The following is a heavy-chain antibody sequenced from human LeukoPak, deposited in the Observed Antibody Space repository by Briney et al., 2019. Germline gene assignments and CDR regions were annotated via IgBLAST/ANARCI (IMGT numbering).Heavy chain of an antibody. CDR3: ARGSSGFYPYYFDY. Sequence: PGRSLRLSCAASGFTFSSYWMSWVRQAPGKGLEWVANIKQDGSETFYVDSVKGRFTISRDNAKNSLYLQMNSLRAEDTAVYFCARGSSGFYPYYFDYWGQGTLVTVSS. J-gene: IGHJ4*02. CDR2: IKQDGSET. V-gene: IGHV3-7*01. D-gene: IGHD3-22*01. CDR1: GFTFSSYW.